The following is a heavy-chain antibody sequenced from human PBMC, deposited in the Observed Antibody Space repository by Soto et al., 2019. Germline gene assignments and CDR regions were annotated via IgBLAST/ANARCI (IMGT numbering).Heavy chain of an antibody. V-gene: IGHV1-46*01. CDR1: GYIFTAYS. CDR2: VNPSGGST. Sequence: ASVKVSCKASGYIFTAYSMHWVRQAPGQGLEWMGVVNPSGGSTNYAQKFQGRITMTRDTSTSTAYMDLSSLTSEDTAVYYCAREEKCSDGICYSEYFQRWGQGTLVTVSS. D-gene: IGHD2-15*01. CDR3: AREEKCSDGICYSEYFQR. J-gene: IGHJ1*01.